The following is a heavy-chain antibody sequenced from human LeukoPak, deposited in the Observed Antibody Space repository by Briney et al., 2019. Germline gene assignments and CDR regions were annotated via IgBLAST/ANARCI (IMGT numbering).Heavy chain of an antibody. CDR3: ARVRRYGTTGYHLDY. V-gene: IGHV4-59*01. J-gene: IGHJ4*02. CDR1: GGSISSYY. Sequence: PSETLSLTCTVSGGSISSYYWSWIRQPPGKGLEWIGYISDSGSTNYNPSLKSRVTISVDTSKNQFSLKVNSVTAADTAFYYCARVRRYGTTGYHLDYWGQGTLVTVSS. D-gene: IGHD2/OR15-2a*01. CDR2: ISDSGST.